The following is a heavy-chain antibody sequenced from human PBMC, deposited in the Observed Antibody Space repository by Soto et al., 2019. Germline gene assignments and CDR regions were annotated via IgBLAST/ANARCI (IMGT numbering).Heavy chain of an antibody. CDR1: GFSFDDYG. D-gene: IGHD2-2*03. V-gene: IGHV3-9*01. CDR2: ISWNSRDI. CDR3: AKDNDLDRDGPFDY. J-gene: IGHJ4*02. Sequence: EMQLVESGGGSVQPGRSLRLSCAASGFSFDDYGMHWVRQGPGKGLEWVSGISWNSRDIYYADSVKGRFTISRDNAKKSLYLQMNSLRTEDTALYYCAKDNDLDRDGPFDYWGQGILVTVSS.